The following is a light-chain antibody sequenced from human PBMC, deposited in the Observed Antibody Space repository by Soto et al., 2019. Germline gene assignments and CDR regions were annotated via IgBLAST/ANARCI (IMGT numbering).Light chain of an antibody. CDR1: QSISSY. CDR3: QQSYSTPLT. CDR2: AAS. Sequence: DIQMTQSPSSLSSSVGERVTITCRAIQSISSYLNWYQQKPGKAPKLLIYAASSLQSGVPSRFSGSGSGTDFTLTISSLQPEDFATYYCQQSYSTPLTFGGGTKVDIK. J-gene: IGKJ4*01. V-gene: IGKV1-39*01.